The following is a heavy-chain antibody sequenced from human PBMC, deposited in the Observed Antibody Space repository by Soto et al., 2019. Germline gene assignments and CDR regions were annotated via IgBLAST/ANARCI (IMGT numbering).Heavy chain of an antibody. CDR1: GFTFSSYA. D-gene: IGHD2-8*02. V-gene: IGHV3-30-3*01. CDR3: ARESPPPGSAFDC. CDR2: ISYDGSNK. J-gene: IGHJ5*01. Sequence: SLRLSCAASGFTFSSYAMHWVRQAPGKGLEWVAVISYDGSNKYYADSVKGRFTISRDNSKNTLYLQMNSLRAEDTAVYYCARESPPPGSAFDCWGPGTLVTVSS.